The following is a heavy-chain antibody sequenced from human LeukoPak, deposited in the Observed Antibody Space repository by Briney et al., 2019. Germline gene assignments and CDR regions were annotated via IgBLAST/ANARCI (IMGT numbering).Heavy chain of an antibody. V-gene: IGHV3-74*01. CDR1: GFTFSSYW. Sequence: PGGSLRLSCAASGFTFSSYWRHWVRQAPGKGLVWVSRVNSDGSSTNYADSVKGRFTISRDNAQNTLFLQMNSLRADDTAVYYCARGPLIGGSKSWFDPWGQGTLVTVSS. CDR3: ARGPLIGGSKSWFDP. J-gene: IGHJ5*02. CDR2: VNSDGSST. D-gene: IGHD7-27*01.